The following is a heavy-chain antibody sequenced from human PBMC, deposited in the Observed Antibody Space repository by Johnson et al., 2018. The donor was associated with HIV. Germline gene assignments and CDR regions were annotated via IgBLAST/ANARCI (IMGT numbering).Heavy chain of an antibody. J-gene: IGHJ3*02. CDR3: ARDGSTSCSDCFDAFDI. D-gene: IGHD2-2*01. Sequence: QVQLVESGGGVVQPGRFLRLSCAASGFTFSTYAMHWVRQAPGKGLEWVAVISYAGSNKYYADSVKGRFTISRDNSKNPLYLQMNSLRPEDTAVYYCARDGSTSCSDCFDAFDIWGQGTMVAVSS. V-gene: IGHV3-30-3*01. CDR1: GFTFSTYA. CDR2: ISYAGSNK.